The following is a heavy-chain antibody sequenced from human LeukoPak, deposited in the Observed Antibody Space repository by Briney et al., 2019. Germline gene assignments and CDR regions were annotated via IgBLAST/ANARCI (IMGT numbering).Heavy chain of an antibody. D-gene: IGHD3-10*02. V-gene: IGHV3-23*01. CDR3: AELGITMIGGV. CDR2: IIGTGTT. J-gene: IGHJ6*04. Sequence: GGSLRLSCAASGFTFSSHGMSWVRQAPGKGLEWVSGIIGTGTTYYADSVKGRFTISRDNAKNSLYLQMNSLRAEDTAVYYCAELGITMIGGVWGKGTTVTISS. CDR1: GFTFSSHG.